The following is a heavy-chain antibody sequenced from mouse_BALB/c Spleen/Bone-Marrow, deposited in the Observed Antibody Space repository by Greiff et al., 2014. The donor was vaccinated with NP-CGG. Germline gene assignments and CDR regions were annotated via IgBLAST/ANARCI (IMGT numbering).Heavy chain of an antibody. CDR3: TRGGVYYYYDGAWFAY. V-gene: IGHV1S22*01. CDR2: IYPGSGST. CDR1: GYTFNSYW. Sequence: LQQSGSELVRPGASVKLSCKASGYTFNSYWMHWVKQRPGQGLEWIGNIYPGSGSTNYDEKFKSKATLTVDTSSSTAYMRLSRLTSEVSAVDYGTRGGVYYYYDGAWFAYWGQGTLVTVSA. J-gene: IGHJ3*01. D-gene: IGHD2-4*01.